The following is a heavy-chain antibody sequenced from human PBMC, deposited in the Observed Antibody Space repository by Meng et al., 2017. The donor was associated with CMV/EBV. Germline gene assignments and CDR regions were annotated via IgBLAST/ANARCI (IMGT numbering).Heavy chain of an antibody. CDR1: VTVSSNY. CDR2: IYSGGST. D-gene: IGHD5-18*01. V-gene: IGHV3-66*02. Sequence: VTVSSNYMSWVRQAPGKGLEWVSVIYSGGSTYYADSVKGRFTISRDNSKNTLYLQMNSLRAEDTAVYYCARDSGWGYSYGSNWYFDLWGRGTLVTVSS. J-gene: IGHJ2*01. CDR3: ARDSGWGYSYGSNWYFDL.